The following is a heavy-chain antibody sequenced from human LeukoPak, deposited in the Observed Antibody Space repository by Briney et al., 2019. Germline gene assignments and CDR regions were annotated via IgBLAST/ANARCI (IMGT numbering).Heavy chain of an antibody. Sequence: GGSLRLSCAASGFSFSTYAMSWVRQAPGKGVEWVSGVNGNGGSTSYADSVKGRFTIFRDNSKNTVYLQMNSLRVEDTAVYYCAKSLYGGCDYWSQGTVVTVSS. CDR2: VNGNGGST. CDR1: GFSFSTYA. D-gene: IGHD3-16*02. J-gene: IGHJ4*02. CDR3: AKSLYGGCDY. V-gene: IGHV3-23*01.